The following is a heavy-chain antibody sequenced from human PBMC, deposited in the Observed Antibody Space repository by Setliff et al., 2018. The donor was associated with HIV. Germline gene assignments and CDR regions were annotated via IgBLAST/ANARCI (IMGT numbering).Heavy chain of an antibody. J-gene: IGHJ4*02. V-gene: IGHV4-59*11. CDR3: AKGAGFSGDYTFDH. Sequence: SETLSLTCTVSGPSINIHYWSWIRQSPGKAFEWIGYIYSTGSTTYNPSLQSRVTISMVASRNQFALKLTSVNAADTDVYYCAKGAGFSGDYTFDHWGQGRQVTVSS. CDR1: GPSINIHY. D-gene: IGHD4-17*01. CDR2: IYSTGST.